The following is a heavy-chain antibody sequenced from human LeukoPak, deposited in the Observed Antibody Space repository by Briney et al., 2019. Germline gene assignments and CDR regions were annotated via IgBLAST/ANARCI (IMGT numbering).Heavy chain of an antibody. D-gene: IGHD1-26*01. CDR2: FNPENGNT. J-gene: IGHJ3*01. CDR1: GYSLVGYG. Sequence: ASVKVSCKASGYSLVGYGITWVRQAPGQGLEWMGWFNPENGNTNYAQKVQGRVTMTADTSTSTSYMELRSLRSDDTAVYYCALYSGSYSLSGAFDFWGQGTMVTVSS. V-gene: IGHV1-18*01. CDR3: ALYSGSYSLSGAFDF.